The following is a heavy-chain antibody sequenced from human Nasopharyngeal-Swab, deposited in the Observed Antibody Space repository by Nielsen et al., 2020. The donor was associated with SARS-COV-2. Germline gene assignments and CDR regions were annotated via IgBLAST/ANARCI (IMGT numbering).Heavy chain of an antibody. D-gene: IGHD5-24*01. CDR3: ARDQADGYNSHYYYYMDV. Sequence: GGSLRLSCAASGFTFSSYAMHWVRQAPGKGLEWVAVISYDGSNKYYADSVKGRFTISRDNSKNTLYLQMNSLRAEDTAVYYCARDQADGYNSHYYYYMDVWGKGTTVTVSS. J-gene: IGHJ6*03. V-gene: IGHV3-30*04. CDR1: GFTFSSYA. CDR2: ISYDGSNK.